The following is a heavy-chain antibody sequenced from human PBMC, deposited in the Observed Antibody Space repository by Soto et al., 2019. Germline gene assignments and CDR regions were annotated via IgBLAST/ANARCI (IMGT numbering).Heavy chain of an antibody. CDR2: PSYNGGT. Sequence: SETLSLTCTVSTDSSSFTNSYWGWIRQPPGKGLQWIGSPSYNGGTFYNPSLKGRVVISFDTSRKQSSLQVTSVTAADTAVYFCARHRIEVVWRGFDFWGQGSPVTVSS. J-gene: IGHJ4*02. CDR3: ARHRIEVVWRGFDF. D-gene: IGHD3-10*01. V-gene: IGHV4-39*01. CDR1: TDSSSFTNSY.